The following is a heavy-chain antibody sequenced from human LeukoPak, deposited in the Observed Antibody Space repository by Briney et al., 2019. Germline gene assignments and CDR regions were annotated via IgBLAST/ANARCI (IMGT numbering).Heavy chain of an antibody. Sequence: PGASLRLSCAASGFTFSSYAMSWVRQAPGKGLEWVSAISGSGGSTYYADSVKGRFTISRDNSKNMLYLQMNSLRAEDTAVYYCARDISARRLDAWGKGTTVTVSS. V-gene: IGHV3-23*01. CDR3: ARDISARRLDA. CDR2: ISGSGGST. CDR1: GFTFSSYA. J-gene: IGHJ6*04. D-gene: IGHD3-16*01.